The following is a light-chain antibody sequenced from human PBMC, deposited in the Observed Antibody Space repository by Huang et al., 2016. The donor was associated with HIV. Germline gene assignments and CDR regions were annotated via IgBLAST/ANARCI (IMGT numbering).Light chain of an antibody. J-gene: IGKJ2*01. CDR3: MQGTHWPPT. CDR2: KIS. Sequence: DVVMTQSPLSLPVTLGQPASISCRASESLVYSDGNSYVSWFLQSPGQSPRRLIYKISDRDSGVPDRFSGSGSGTDFTLRISRVEAGDVGVYYCMQGTHWPPTLGQGTKLEIK. V-gene: IGKV2-30*01. CDR1: ESLVYSDGNSY.